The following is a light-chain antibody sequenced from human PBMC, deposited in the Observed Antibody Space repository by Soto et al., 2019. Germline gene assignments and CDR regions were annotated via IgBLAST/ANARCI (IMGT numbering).Light chain of an antibody. V-gene: IGKV3-20*01. J-gene: IGKJ5*01. CDR1: QSVSNNY. CDR3: QQYNKWPLIT. CDR2: GAS. Sequence: IGLKKSPGTLSLSTGERATLSCRASQSVSNNYLAWYQQKPGQAPRLLIYGASNRATGIPDRFSGSGSGTDFTLTISRLEPEDFAVYYCQQYNKWPLITFGQGTRLEIK.